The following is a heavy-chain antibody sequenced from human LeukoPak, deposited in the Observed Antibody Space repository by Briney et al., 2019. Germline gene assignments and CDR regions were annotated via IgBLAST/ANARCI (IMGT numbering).Heavy chain of an antibody. CDR1: GGSISSSTYY. CDR2: IYNSGST. CDR3: ARQAYSSNLGWFDP. V-gene: IGHV4-39*01. J-gene: IGHJ5*02. D-gene: IGHD6-13*01. Sequence: SETLSLTCSVSGGSISSSTYYWGWVRQPPGKWLEWNGNIYNSGSTYYNPSLKSRVTISVDTSKNQFSLKLSSVTAADTAVYYCARQAYSSNLGWFDPWGQGTPVTVSS.